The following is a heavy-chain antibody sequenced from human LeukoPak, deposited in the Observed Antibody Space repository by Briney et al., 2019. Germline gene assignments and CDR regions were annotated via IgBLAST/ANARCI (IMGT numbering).Heavy chain of an antibody. J-gene: IGHJ5*01. CDR3: AKEDMPCNHGCHSFDS. Sequence: GVSLRLSCVVSGFTFNNYGMLWVRQAPGKGLEWVAFISYSGSNNYYGDSVKVRFTISRSNSKGTLYLQMHSLRAEDTAVCYRAKEDMPCNHGCHSFDSWGQGILVTVSS. CDR1: GFTFNNYG. CDR2: ISYSGSNN. D-gene: IGHD5-24*01. V-gene: IGHV3-30*18.